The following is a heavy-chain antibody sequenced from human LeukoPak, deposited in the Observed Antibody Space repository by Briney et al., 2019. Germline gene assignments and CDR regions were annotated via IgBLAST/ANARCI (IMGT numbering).Heavy chain of an antibody. CDR2: ICSNSKYT. Sequence: PAGSLRLSCAVSGFIFSDYFMSWIRQAPGKELEWISYICSNSKYTKYADSVKGRFLISRDNAKMSLYLQMNSLRAGDTAVYYCARDNGNKYYFDYWGQGTLVTVSS. CDR3: ARDNGNKYYFDY. V-gene: IGHV3-11*05. D-gene: IGHD2-8*01. CDR1: GFIFSDYF. J-gene: IGHJ4*02.